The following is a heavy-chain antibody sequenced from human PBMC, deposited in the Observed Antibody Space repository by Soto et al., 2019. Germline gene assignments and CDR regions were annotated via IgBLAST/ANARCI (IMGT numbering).Heavy chain of an antibody. CDR1: GFTFKSYG. J-gene: IGHJ4*02. Sequence: QVQLVESGGGVVQPGRSLRLSCEASGFTFKSYGMHWVRQAPGKGLEWVAVVWYDETNKKYADSVKGRFNIYRDNSKNTLYLHMDSLRAEDTGIYYCARGGHSSSWYRLEAYFFDYWGQGSLVTVSS. V-gene: IGHV3-33*01. CDR2: VWYDETNK. D-gene: IGHD6-13*01. CDR3: ARGGHSSSWYRLEAYFFDY.